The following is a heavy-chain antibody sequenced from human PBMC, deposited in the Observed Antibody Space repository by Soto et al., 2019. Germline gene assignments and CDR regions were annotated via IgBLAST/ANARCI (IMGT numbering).Heavy chain of an antibody. CDR2: IWYDGSNK. Sequence: QVQLVESGGGVVQPGRSLRLSCAASGFTFSSYGMHWVRQAPGKGLEWVAVIWYDGSNKYYADSVKGRFTISRDNSKNTLYLQMNSLRAEDTAVYYCARDLGFVFDYWGQTTLVTVSS. CDR1: GFTFSSYG. V-gene: IGHV3-33*01. CDR3: ARDLGFVFDY. J-gene: IGHJ4*02. D-gene: IGHD3-16*01.